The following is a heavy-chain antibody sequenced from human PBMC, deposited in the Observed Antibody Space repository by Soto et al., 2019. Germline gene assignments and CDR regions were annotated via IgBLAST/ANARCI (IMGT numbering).Heavy chain of an antibody. V-gene: IGHV1-69*13. CDR1: GYTFTSYA. CDR3: ARHFSVDYFDY. Sequence: ASVKVSCKASGYTFTSYAMHWVRQAPGQRLEWMGWIIPMFGTANYSQRFQDRVTITADESANTAYMELSSLRSEDTAVYFCARHFSVDYFDYWGQGALVTVSS. CDR2: IIPMFGTA. J-gene: IGHJ4*02.